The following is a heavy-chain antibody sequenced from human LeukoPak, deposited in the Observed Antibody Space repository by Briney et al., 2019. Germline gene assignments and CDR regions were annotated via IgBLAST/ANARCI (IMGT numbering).Heavy chain of an antibody. Sequence: SESLSLTCTVSGGSISSSSYYWGWLRQPPGKGLEWTGSIYYSGSTYYNPSLKSRVTISVDTSKIQFSLKLRSVTAADTAVYYCARARNYYDNSGYYYEGDAFDIWGQGTMVTVSS. CDR3: ARARNYYDNSGYYYEGDAFDI. V-gene: IGHV4-39*07. D-gene: IGHD3-22*01. CDR1: GGSISSSSYY. CDR2: IYYSGST. J-gene: IGHJ3*02.